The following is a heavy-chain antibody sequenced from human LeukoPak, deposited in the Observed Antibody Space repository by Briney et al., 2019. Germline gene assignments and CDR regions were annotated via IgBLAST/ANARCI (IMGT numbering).Heavy chain of an antibody. J-gene: IGHJ4*02. D-gene: IGHD2-15*01. V-gene: IGHV3-53*01. CDR1: GFTFSTYW. Sequence: GSLRLSCAASGFTFSTYWMHWVRQAPGKGLEWVSIIYSGGSTFYADSVKGRFTISRDNSKNTLYLQMNSLRAEDTAVYYCARGGGHMDFDYWGQGTLVTVSS. CDR3: ARGGGHMDFDY. CDR2: IYSGGST.